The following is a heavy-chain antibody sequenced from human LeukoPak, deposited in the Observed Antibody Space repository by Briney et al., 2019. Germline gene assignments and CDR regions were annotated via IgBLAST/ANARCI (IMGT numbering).Heavy chain of an antibody. Sequence: PSETLSLTCAVYGGSFSGYYWSWIRQPPGKGLEWIGEINHSGSTNYNPSLKSRVTISVDTSKNQFSLKLSSVTAADTAVYYCARGLGYSNSYYFDYWGQGTLVTASS. V-gene: IGHV4-34*01. CDR3: ARGLGYSNSYYFDY. CDR2: INHSGST. D-gene: IGHD4-11*01. J-gene: IGHJ4*02. CDR1: GGSFSGYY.